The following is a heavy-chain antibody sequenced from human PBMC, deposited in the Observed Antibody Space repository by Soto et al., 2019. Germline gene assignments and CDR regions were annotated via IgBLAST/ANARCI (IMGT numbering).Heavy chain of an antibody. Sequence: GGSLRLSCAASGFTFDDYAMHWVRQAPGKGLEWVSGISWNSGSIGYADSVKGRFTISRDNAKNSLYLQMNSLRAEDTALYYCAKAIAARLMRHAFDIWGQGTMVTVSS. CDR1: GFTFDDYA. J-gene: IGHJ3*02. CDR2: ISWNSGSI. CDR3: AKAIAARLMRHAFDI. D-gene: IGHD6-6*01. V-gene: IGHV3-9*01.